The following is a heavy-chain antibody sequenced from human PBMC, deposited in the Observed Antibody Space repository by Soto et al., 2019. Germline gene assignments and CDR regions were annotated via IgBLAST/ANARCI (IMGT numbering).Heavy chain of an antibody. J-gene: IGHJ4*02. CDR1: GFSLSTSGVG. D-gene: IGHD4-17*01. CDR3: SHSFDYGRHYQGPQYYFDY. CDR2: IYWNDDK. Sequence: ASGPTLVNPTQTLTLTCTFSGFSLSTSGVGVGWIRQPPGKALEWLALIYWNDDKRYSPSLKSRLTITKDTSKNQVFLTMTNMDPVDTATYYCSHSFDYGRHYQGPQYYFDYWGQGTLVTAPQ. V-gene: IGHV2-5*01.